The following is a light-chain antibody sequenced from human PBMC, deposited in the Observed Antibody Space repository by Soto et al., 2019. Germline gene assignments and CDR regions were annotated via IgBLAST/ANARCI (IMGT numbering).Light chain of an antibody. J-gene: IGKJ4*01. CDR2: KAS. CDR3: QQYERYPMT. Sequence: DSQMTQFPSTLSASVGDRDTITCPASQSISPWLAWYQQKPGKAPKILISKASTLQSGVPPRFSGSGSGTEFTLTISSLQPDDFATYYCQQYERYPMTFGGGTKVDIK. V-gene: IGKV1-5*03. CDR1: QSISPW.